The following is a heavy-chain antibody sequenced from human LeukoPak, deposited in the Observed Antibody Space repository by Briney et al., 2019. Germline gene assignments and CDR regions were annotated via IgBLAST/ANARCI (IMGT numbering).Heavy chain of an antibody. CDR2: ISHDGSIQ. D-gene: IGHD1-1*01. Sequence: GTSLRLSCAASGFSFSYFGMHWLRQAPGKGLEWVAVISHDGSIQNYGDSVRGRFTISRDISKNTLFLQMSSLRAEDTAIYYCAKDQGMRQVWNWFDSCGQGTLATVSS. CDR3: AKDQGMRQVWNWFDS. CDR1: GFSFSYFG. V-gene: IGHV3-33*05. J-gene: IGHJ5*01.